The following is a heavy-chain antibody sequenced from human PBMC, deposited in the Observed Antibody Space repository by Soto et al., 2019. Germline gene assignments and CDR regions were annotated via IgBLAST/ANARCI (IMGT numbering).Heavy chain of an antibody. CDR3: ARDGLVGFGEYNWFDP. V-gene: IGHV1-69*01. J-gene: IGHJ5*02. D-gene: IGHD3-10*01. Sequence: QVQLVQSGAEVKKPGSSVKVSCKASGGTFSSYAISWVRQAPGQGLEWMGGVIPIFGTANYAQKFQGRVTITADESTSTGDMGLGRLGSEATAVYYCARDGLVGFGEYNWFDPWGQGTLVTVSS. CDR2: VIPIFGTA. CDR1: GGTFSSYA.